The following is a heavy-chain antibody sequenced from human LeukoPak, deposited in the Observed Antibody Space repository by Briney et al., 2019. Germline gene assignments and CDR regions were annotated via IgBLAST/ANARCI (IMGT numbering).Heavy chain of an antibody. D-gene: IGHD6-19*01. CDR1: GDSVSSNSAA. V-gene: IGHV6-1*01. CDR3: ARTKQRAIDIAVAALDAFDI. J-gene: IGHJ3*02. CDR2: TYYRSKWYN. Sequence: SQTLSLTCAISGDSVSSNSAAWNWIRQSPSRGLEWLGRTYYRSKWYNDYAVSVKSRITINPDTSKNQFSLQLNSVTPEDTAVYYCARTKQRAIDIAVAALDAFDIWGQGTMVTVSS.